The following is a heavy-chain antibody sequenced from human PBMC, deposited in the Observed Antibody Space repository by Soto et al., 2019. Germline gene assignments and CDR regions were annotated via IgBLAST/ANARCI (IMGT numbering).Heavy chain of an antibody. Sequence: ASVKVSCKASGYTFTSYDINWVRQATGQGLEWMGWMNPNSGNTGYAQKFQGRVTMTRNTSISTAYMELSSLRSEDTAVYYCARYYYGSGSYVHAFDIWGQGTMVTVSS. CDR3: ARYYYGSGSYVHAFDI. V-gene: IGHV1-8*01. J-gene: IGHJ3*02. CDR1: GYTFTSYD. D-gene: IGHD3-10*01. CDR2: MNPNSGNT.